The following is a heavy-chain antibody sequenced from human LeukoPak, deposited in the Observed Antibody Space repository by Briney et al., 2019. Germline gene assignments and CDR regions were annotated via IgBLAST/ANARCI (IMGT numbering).Heavy chain of an antibody. V-gene: IGHV4-34*01. CDR2: INHSGST. Sequence: SETLSLTCTVYGGSFSGYYWSWIRQPPGKGLEWIGEINHSGSTNYNPSLKSRVTISVDTSKNQFSLKLSSVTAADTAVYYCARHIDQLLYWWFDPWGQGTLVTVSS. J-gene: IGHJ5*02. D-gene: IGHD2-2*02. CDR1: GGSFSGYY. CDR3: ARHIDQLLYWWFDP.